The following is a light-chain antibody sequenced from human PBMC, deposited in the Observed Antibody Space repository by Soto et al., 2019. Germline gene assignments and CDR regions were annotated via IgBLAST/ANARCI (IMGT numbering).Light chain of an antibody. V-gene: IGKV1-5*03. CDR3: QQYNSYLYT. J-gene: IGKJ2*01. CDR1: QSISSW. Sequence: DIQMTQSPSTLSASVGDRVTITCRAGQSISSWLAWYQQKPGKAPKLLIYKASSLESGVPSRFSGSGSGTEFTLTISSRQPDDFATYYCQQYNSYLYTFGQGTKLEIK. CDR2: KAS.